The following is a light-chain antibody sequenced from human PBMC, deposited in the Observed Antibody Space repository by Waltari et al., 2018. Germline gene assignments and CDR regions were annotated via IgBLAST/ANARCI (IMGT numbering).Light chain of an antibody. CDR1: QGISNF. J-gene: IGKJ4*01. V-gene: IGKV1-27*01. Sequence: DIQMTQSPSSLSASVGDRVTITCRASQGISNFLAWYQQKPGKIPKLLIHAASTLRSVVPCRFSGSGSGTDFTLTVSSLQPEDVATYYCQNYNSAPLAFGGGTTVEIK. CDR2: AAS. CDR3: QNYNSAPLA.